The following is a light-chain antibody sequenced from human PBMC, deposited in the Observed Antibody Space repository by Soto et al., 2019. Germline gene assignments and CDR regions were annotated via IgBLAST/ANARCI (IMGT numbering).Light chain of an antibody. Sequence: QSALTQPASVSGSPGQSITISCTGTSSDVGSYNYVSWYQQHPGKAPKLMIYEVSNRPSGVSDRFSGSKSGNTASLTISGLQAEDEADYYCSSYTSTATRVFGGGT. CDR1: SSDVGSYNY. J-gene: IGLJ3*02. V-gene: IGLV2-14*01. CDR2: EVS. CDR3: SSYTSTATRV.